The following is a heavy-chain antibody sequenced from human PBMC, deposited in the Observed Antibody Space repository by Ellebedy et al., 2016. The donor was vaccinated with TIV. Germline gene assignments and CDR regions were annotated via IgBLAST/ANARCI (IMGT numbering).Heavy chain of an antibody. D-gene: IGHD3-16*01. CDR2: VSGRGIKT. J-gene: IGHJ2*01. Sequence: GESLKISCAASGLPLNTYAMGWVRQAPGKGLEWVASVSGRGIKTYYEDSVKGRFTISRDNSKNTLYLQMDSLRTEDTAIYYCSKDPYYGSGYFDLWGRGTLVTVSS. CDR3: SKDPYYGSGYFDL. V-gene: IGHV3-23*01. CDR1: GLPLNTYA.